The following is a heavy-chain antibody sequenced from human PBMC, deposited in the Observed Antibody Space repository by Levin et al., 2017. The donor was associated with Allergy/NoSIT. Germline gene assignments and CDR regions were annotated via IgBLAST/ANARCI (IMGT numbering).Heavy chain of an antibody. J-gene: IGHJ4*02. CDR2: IHHSGTI. D-gene: IGHD5-12*01. CDR1: GGSFSDYF. Sequence: PSETLSLTCAASGGSFSDYFWTWIRQTPGKGLEWIGEIHHSGTINHNPSLKSRVTLSIDTSKNQFSLRLNSVTAADTGTYYCARVRVGGYSAYGKFDYWGQGALVSVSS. CDR3: ARVRVGGYSAYGKFDY. V-gene: IGHV4-34*01.